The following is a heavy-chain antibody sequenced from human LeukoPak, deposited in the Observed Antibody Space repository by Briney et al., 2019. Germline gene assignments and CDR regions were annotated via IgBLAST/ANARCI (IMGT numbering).Heavy chain of an antibody. CDR3: ARDPHPTTAEFIDY. J-gene: IGHJ4*02. CDR1: GFTFSSYA. V-gene: IGHV3-30*04. Sequence: GGSLRLSCAASGFTFSSYAMHWVRQAPGKGLEWVAVISYDGSNKYYADSVKGRFTISRDNSKNTLYLQMNSLRAEDTAVYYCARDPHPTTAEFIDYWGQGTLVTVSS. CDR2: ISYDGSNK. D-gene: IGHD4-17*01.